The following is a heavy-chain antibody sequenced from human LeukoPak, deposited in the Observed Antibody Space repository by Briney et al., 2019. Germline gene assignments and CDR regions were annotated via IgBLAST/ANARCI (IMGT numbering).Heavy chain of an antibody. CDR2: ISYDGSNK. CDR3: ARETGSAVGSTDFDY. CDR1: GFTFSSYW. Sequence: GGSLRLSCAASGFTFSSYWMNWARQAPGKGLEWVAVISYDGSNKYFADSVKGRFTISRDNSKNTLYLQMNSLRAEDTAVYYCARETGSAVGSTDFDYWGQGTLVTVSS. J-gene: IGHJ4*02. V-gene: IGHV3-30-3*01. D-gene: IGHD4-17*01.